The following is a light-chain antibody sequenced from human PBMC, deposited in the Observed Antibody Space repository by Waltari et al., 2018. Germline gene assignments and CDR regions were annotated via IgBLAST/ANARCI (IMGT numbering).Light chain of an antibody. Sequence: QSALTQPRSVSGSPGQPVTISCTGTRSDVGAYDHVSCYQQPPGKAPKPIIYDVTERPSGVPDRFSGSKSDNKASLTISGLQADDEADYYCCSYAGRYTNYVFGSGTKVTVL. CDR2: DVT. CDR1: RSDVGAYDH. CDR3: CSYAGRYTNYV. J-gene: IGLJ1*01. V-gene: IGLV2-11*01.